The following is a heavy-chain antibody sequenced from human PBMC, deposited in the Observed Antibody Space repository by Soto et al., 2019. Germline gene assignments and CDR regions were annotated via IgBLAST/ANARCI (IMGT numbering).Heavy chain of an antibody. CDR2: IYYSGST. V-gene: IGHV4-59*08. D-gene: IGHD5-12*01. CDR1: GGSISSYY. Sequence: PSETLSLTCTVSGGSISSYYWSWIRQPPGKGLEWIGYIYYSGSTNYNPSLKSRVTISVDTSKNQFSLKLSSVTAADTAVYYCARHEGYSGYDYYFDYWGQGTLVKSPQ. CDR3: ARHEGYSGYDYYFDY. J-gene: IGHJ4*02.